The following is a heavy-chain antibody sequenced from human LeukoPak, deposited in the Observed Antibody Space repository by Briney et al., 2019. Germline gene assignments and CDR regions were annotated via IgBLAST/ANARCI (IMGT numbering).Heavy chain of an antibody. CDR1: GYTFTSYG. CDR3: ARGKYIDSGSYNVFDY. J-gene: IGHJ4*02. Sequence: ASVKVSCKASGYTFTSYGINWVRQAPGQGLEWMGWISAYNGNTNYAQKFQGRVTMTTDTSTSTVYMELRSLRSDDTAVYYCARGKYIDSGSYNVFDYWGQGTLATVSS. V-gene: IGHV1-18*01. D-gene: IGHD3-10*01. CDR2: ISAYNGNT.